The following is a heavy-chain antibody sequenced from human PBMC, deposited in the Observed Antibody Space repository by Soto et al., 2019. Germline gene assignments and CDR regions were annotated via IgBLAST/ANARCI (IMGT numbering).Heavy chain of an antibody. CDR2: MNPNTGNT. CDR1: GYTFTRYD. CDR3: AREITGKFPN. V-gene: IGHV1-8*01. D-gene: IGHD1-20*01. Sequence: XSVKVSFNASGYTFTRYDINLVRQATGQGLEWMGWMNPNTGNTGYAQKFQGRVTMTRNTSISTAYMELSSLRSEDTAVYYCAREITGKFPNWGQGTLVTVSS. J-gene: IGHJ4*02.